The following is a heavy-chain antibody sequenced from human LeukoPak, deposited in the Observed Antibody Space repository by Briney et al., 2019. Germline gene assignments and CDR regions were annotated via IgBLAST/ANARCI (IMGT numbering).Heavy chain of an antibody. D-gene: IGHD3-10*01. CDR3: AKVGSWFGELFPGAFDI. Sequence: GGSLRLSCTASGFTFSSYAMSWVRQAPGKGLEWVSAISGSGGSTYYADSVKGRFTISRGNSKNTLYLQMNSLRAEDTAVYYCAKVGSWFGELFPGAFDIWGQGTMVTVSS. J-gene: IGHJ3*02. CDR1: GFTFSSYA. CDR2: ISGSGGST. V-gene: IGHV3-23*01.